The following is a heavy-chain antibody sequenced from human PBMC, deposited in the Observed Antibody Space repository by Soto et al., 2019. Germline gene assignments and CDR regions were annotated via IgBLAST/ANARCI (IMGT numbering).Heavy chain of an antibody. CDR3: SSGLSYRHAFDI. CDR1: GGSISSGGFY. J-gene: IGHJ3*02. Sequence: SETSSLTCTVSGGSISSGGFYWGWFRQPPGEGLEWLGYSYYSGSAYHNPSLNGRITISVDTSKNQFSLKLSSVTDADPAVYYCSSGLSYRHAFDIWGQGTMVTVAS. CDR2: SYYSGSA. D-gene: IGHD3-16*02. V-gene: IGHV4-31*03.